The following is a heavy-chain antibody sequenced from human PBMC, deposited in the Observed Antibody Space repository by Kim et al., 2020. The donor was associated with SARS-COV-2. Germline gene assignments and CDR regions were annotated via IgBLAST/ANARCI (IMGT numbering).Heavy chain of an antibody. CDR2: IIPIFGTA. CDR1: GGTFSSYA. V-gene: IGHV1-69*13. D-gene: IGHD2-21*02. Sequence: SVKVSCKASGGTFSSYAISWVLQAPGQGLEWMGGIIPIFGTANYAQKFQGRVTITADESTSTAYMELSSLRSEDTAVYYCASREGPGGDRTLEDAFDIWGQGTMVTVSS. CDR3: ASREGPGGDRTLEDAFDI. J-gene: IGHJ3*02.